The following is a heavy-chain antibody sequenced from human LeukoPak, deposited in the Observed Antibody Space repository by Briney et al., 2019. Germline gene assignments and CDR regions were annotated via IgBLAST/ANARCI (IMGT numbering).Heavy chain of an antibody. CDR3: ARDPSGSSFGY. Sequence: SETLSLTCAVSGGSISSSNWWSWVRQPPGKGLELIGEIYHSGSTNYNPSLKSRVTISVDKSKNQFSLKLSSVTAADTAVYYFARDPSGSSFGYWGQGTLVTVSS. CDR1: GGSISSSNW. V-gene: IGHV4-4*02. J-gene: IGHJ4*02. D-gene: IGHD1-26*01. CDR2: IYHSGST.